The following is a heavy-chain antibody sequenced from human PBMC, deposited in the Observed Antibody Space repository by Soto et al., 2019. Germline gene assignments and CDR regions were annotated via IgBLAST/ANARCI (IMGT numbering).Heavy chain of an antibody. CDR3: ARDNILTGSAFYYGMDV. V-gene: IGHV1-8*01. Sequence: GASVKVSCKASGYTFTSYEINWVRQATGQGLEWMGWMNPNSGDTGYAQKFQGWVTMTRDTSISTAYMELSRLRSDDTAVYYCARDNILTGSAFYYGMDVWGQGTTVTVSS. CDR2: MNPNSGDT. D-gene: IGHD3-9*01. CDR1: GYTFTSYE. J-gene: IGHJ6*02.